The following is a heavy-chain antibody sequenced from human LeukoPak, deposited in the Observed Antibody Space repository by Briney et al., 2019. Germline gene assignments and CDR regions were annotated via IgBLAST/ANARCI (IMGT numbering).Heavy chain of an antibody. CDR1: GGTFSSYA. J-gene: IGHJ6*03. CDR3: ARGAGARSYYYMDV. V-gene: IGHV1-69*06. D-gene: IGHD1-26*01. Sequence: SVKVSCKKSGGTFSSYAISWVRQAPGQGLEWKGGIIPICGTANYAQKFQGRVTITADKSTSTAYMELSSLRSEDTAVYYCARGAGARSYYYMDVWGKGTTVTVSS. CDR2: IIPICGTA.